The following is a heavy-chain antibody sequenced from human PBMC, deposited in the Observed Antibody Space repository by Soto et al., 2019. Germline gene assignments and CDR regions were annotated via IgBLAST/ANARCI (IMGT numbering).Heavy chain of an antibody. J-gene: IGHJ4*02. CDR1: RFTFDDYA. D-gene: IGHD2-8*02. CDR3: AKDISLVLSYYFDY. V-gene: IGHV3-9*01. Sequence: EVQLMESGGGLVQPGRSLRLYSAASRFTFDDYAMHWVRQAPGKGLEWVSGISWNSGTRGYADSVKGRFTISRDNAKNSLYLQMNSLRAEDTALYYCAKDISLVLSYYFDYWGQGTLVTVSS. CDR2: ISWNSGTR.